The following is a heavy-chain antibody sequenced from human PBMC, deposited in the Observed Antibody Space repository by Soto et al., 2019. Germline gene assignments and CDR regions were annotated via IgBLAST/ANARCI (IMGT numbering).Heavy chain of an antibody. V-gene: IGHV5-51*01. CDR3: ARVRQPLEWLKGYGWFDP. J-gene: IGHJ5*02. Sequence: PGEPLKISCKGSGYSFTTYWIGWVRQMPGKGLEWMGIIYPGDSDTRYSPSFQGHVTISADKSISTAYLQWGSLKASDTAVYYCARVRQPLEWLKGYGWFDPWGQGTLVTVSS. CDR1: GYSFTTYW. CDR2: IYPGDSDT. D-gene: IGHD3-3*01.